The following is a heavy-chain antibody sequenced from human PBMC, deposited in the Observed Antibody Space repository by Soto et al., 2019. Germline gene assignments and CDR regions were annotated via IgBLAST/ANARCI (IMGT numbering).Heavy chain of an antibody. Sequence: ESGGGSVQPGESLRLSCEASGFTFSSHAMNWVRQAPGKGLEWVSAISGSGVNTYYADSVKGRFTISRDKSKNTLYLQMSSLRAEDTAVYYCTKGRYSGAYYPGYWGQGTLVTVSS. D-gene: IGHD4-4*01. V-gene: IGHV3-23*01. J-gene: IGHJ4*02. CDR2: ISGSGVNT. CDR3: TKGRYSGAYYPGY. CDR1: GFTFSSHA.